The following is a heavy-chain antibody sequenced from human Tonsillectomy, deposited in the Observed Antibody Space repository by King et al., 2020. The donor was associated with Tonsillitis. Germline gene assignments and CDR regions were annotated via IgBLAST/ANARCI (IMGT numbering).Heavy chain of an antibody. D-gene: IGHD5-24*01. Sequence: VQLVESGVGLVQPGVSLRLSCSASGFTFSSYAMHWVRQAPGKGLEYVSFIRSNGGSTYYADSVKGRFTISRDNSNNTLYLQRSSLRAEDTAVYYCLDGKKGDYWGKGTMVTV. CDR2: IRSNGGST. CDR1: GFTFSSYA. V-gene: IGHV3-64D*06. J-gene: IGHJ4*02. CDR3: LDGKKGDY.